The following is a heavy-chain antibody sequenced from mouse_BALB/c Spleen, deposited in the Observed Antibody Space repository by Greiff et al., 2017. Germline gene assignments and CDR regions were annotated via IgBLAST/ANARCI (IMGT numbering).Heavy chain of an antibody. D-gene: IGHD2-3*01. CDR2: ISYSGST. CDR1: GDSITSGY. V-gene: IGHV3-8*02. Sequence: EVKVEESGPSLVKPSQTLSLTCSVTGDSITSGYWNWIRKFPGNKLEYMGYISYSGSTYYNPSLKSRISITRDTSKNQYYLQLNSVTTEDTATYYCARYIYDSLMDYWGQGTSVTVSS. CDR3: ARYIYDSLMDY. J-gene: IGHJ4*01.